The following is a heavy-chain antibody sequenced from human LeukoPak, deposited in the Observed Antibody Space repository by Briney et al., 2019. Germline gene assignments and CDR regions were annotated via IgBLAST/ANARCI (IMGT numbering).Heavy chain of an antibody. V-gene: IGHV3-30*02. Sequence: GGSLRLSCAASGFTFSSYGMHWVRQAPGKGLEWVAFIRYDGSNKYYADSVKGRFTISRDNSKNTLYLQMNSLRAEDTAVYYCAKATYCSSTSRYAFDIWGQGTMVTVSS. CDR1: GFTFSSYG. CDR3: AKATYCSSTSRYAFDI. CDR2: IRYDGSNK. D-gene: IGHD2-2*01. J-gene: IGHJ3*02.